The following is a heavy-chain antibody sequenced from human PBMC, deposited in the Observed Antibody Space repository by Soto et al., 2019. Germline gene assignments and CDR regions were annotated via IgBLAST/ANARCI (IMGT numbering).Heavy chain of an antibody. V-gene: IGHV1-46*01. CDR2: INPSGGST. J-gene: IGHJ6*02. Sequence: QVQLVQSGAEVKKPGASVKVSCKASGYTFTRYYMHWVRQAPGQGLEWMGIINPSGGSTSYAQKFQGRVTMTRDTSTSTVYMELSSLRSEDTAVYYCAREVQYDFWSGYYGYYGMDVWGQGTTVTVSS. D-gene: IGHD3-3*01. CDR1: GYTFTRYY. CDR3: AREVQYDFWSGYYGYYGMDV.